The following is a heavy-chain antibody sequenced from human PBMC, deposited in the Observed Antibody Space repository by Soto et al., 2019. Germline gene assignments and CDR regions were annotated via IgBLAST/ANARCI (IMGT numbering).Heavy chain of an antibody. J-gene: IGHJ4*02. CDR3: AVAVAGPTAIGY. Sequence: EVQLVEAGGGLGQPGGSLRLSCAASGFTFSSYWMHWVRQAPGKGLVWVSRINSDGSSTSYADSVKGRFTISRDNAKNTLYLQMNILRAEDTAVYYCAVAVAGPTAIGYWGQGTLVTVSS. CDR2: INSDGSST. V-gene: IGHV3-74*01. D-gene: IGHD6-19*01. CDR1: GFTFSSYW.